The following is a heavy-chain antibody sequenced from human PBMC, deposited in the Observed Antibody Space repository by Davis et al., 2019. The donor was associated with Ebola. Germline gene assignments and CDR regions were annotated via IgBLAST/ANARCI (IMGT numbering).Heavy chain of an antibody. CDR3: ARTSIVGTTTTASDI. J-gene: IGHJ3*02. Sequence: AASVKVSCKASGYTFTSHDINWVRQATGQGLEWVGWMNPNSGNTGYAQKLQGRVTMTTDTSTGTAYMELRSLRSDDTAVYFCARTSIVGTTTTASDIWGQGTMVTVSS. CDR2: MNPNSGNT. V-gene: IGHV1-8*01. D-gene: IGHD1-26*01. CDR1: GYTFTSHD.